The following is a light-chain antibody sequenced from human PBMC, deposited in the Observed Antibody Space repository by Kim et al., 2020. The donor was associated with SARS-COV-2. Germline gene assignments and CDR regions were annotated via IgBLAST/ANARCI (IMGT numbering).Light chain of an antibody. CDR1: QFISHY. CDR2: DAS. CDR3: QKYDGAPWT. V-gene: IGKV1-27*01. Sequence: ASVGDRVTITCRTSQFISHYLAWYQQKPGKVPQLLIYDASTWQPGVPSRFSGTASGTEFTLTINSLQPEDVATYYCQKYDGAPWTFGQGTKVDIK. J-gene: IGKJ1*01.